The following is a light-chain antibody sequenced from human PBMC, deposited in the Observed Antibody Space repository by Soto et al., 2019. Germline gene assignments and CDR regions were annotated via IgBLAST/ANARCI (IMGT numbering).Light chain of an antibody. Sequence: VLTQSPATLSLSPGERATLSCRASQSVNIYLAWYQQKPGQAPRLLIYDASNRATGIPARFSGSGSGTDFTLTISSLEPEDIAVYYCQQRSNWRVTFGGGTKVEIK. CDR3: QQRSNWRVT. CDR2: DAS. J-gene: IGKJ4*01. CDR1: QSVNIY. V-gene: IGKV3-11*01.